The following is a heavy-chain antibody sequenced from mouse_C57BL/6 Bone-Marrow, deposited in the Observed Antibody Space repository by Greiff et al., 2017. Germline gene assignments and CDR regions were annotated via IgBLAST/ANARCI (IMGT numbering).Heavy chain of an antibody. CDR3: VRGDGSIDY. CDR2: IRSKSNNYAT. V-gene: IGHV10-1*02. Sequence: EVKVVDSGGGLVQPTGSLKLSCAASGFTFNTYAMNWVRQAPGKGLEWVARIRSKSNNYATYDADSVKDMFTISRDESQSMLYLQMNNLNTEDTAMYYCVRGDGSIDYWGQGTTLTVSS. CDR1: GFTFNTYA. J-gene: IGHJ2*01. D-gene: IGHD1-1*01.